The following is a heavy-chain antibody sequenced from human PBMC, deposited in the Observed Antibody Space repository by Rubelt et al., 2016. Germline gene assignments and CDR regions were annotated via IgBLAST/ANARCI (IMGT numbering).Heavy chain of an antibody. CDR2: ISPSGGST. J-gene: IGHJ4*02. D-gene: IGHD6-13*01. V-gene: IGHV3-23*04. CDR1: GFTFSSYA. Sequence: EVHLVESGGGLVQPGGSLRLSCEASGFTFSSYAMSWGRQIQGKGLEWVSGISPSGGSTYYADSLKGRFTIPRDKSKNTRYLQMNSLRAEDTAVYYCAKPTSTWITFHYWGQGTLVTVSS. CDR3: AKPTSTWITFHY.